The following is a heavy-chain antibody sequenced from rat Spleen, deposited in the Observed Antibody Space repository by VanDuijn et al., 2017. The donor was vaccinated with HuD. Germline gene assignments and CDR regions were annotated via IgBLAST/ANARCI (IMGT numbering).Heavy chain of an antibody. V-gene: IGHV5-25*01. CDR2: ISPSGGRT. D-gene: IGHD1-1*01. CDR3: ARRGYSLAYFDY. Sequence: EVQLVESGGGLVQPGRSLKLSCAASGFTFSNYDMAWVRQAPTKGLEWVASISPSGGRTYYRDSVKDRFTVSRDNAKSTLYLQMDSLRSEDTATYYCARRGYSLAYFDYWGQGVMVTVSS. CDR1: GFTFSNYD. J-gene: IGHJ2*01.